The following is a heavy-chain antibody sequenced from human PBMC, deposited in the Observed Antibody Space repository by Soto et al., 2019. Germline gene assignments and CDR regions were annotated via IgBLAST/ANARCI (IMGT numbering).Heavy chain of an antibody. J-gene: IGHJ4*02. D-gene: IGHD2-2*01. V-gene: IGHV1-3*01. CDR2: INGGNGDT. CDR1: GYTFTGYA. Sequence: GASVKVSCKASGYTFTGYAIHWVRQAPGQRLEWMGWINGGNGDTKYSQNFQGGVTITREASASTAYMELTSLGSEDTAVYHCARGYCSSTSCQYYFDYWGQGTPVTVSS. CDR3: ARGYCSSTSCQYYFDY.